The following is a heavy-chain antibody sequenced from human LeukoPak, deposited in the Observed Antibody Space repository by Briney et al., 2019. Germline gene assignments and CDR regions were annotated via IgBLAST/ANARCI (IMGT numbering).Heavy chain of an antibody. CDR3: ATLTTVVTAYYFDY. Sequence: SETLSLTCTVSGGSISSYYWSWIRQPPGKGLEWIGYIYHSGSTDYNPSIKSRVTISVDSSKSQFSLKLTSVTAADTAVYYCATLTTVVTAYYFDYWGRGTLVTVSS. D-gene: IGHD4-23*01. CDR2: IYHSGST. V-gene: IGHV4-4*09. J-gene: IGHJ4*02. CDR1: GGSISSYY.